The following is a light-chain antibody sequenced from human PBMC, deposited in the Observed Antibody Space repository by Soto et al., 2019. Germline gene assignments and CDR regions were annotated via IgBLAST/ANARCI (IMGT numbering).Light chain of an antibody. Sequence: MTQSPDTLSVSPGDRVTLSCRASHSVGTNLAWYQQKPGQAPRLLIYGASARATDVPVRFSGSGSGTEFTLTISSLQSEDFAIYYCQQYNNWPPDFTFGQGTKLEIK. CDR1: HSVGTN. J-gene: IGKJ2*01. V-gene: IGKV3-15*01. CDR2: GAS. CDR3: QQYNNWPPDFT.